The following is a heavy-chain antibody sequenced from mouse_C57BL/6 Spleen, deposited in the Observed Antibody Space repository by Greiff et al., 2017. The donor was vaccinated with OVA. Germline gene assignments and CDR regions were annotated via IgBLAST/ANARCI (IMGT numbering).Heavy chain of an antibody. CDR2: IYPRSGNT. CDR1: GYTFTSYG. Sequence: QVQLKESGAELARPGASVKLSCKASGYTFTSYGISWVKQRTGQGLGWIGEIYPRSGNTYYNEKFKGKATLTADKSSSTAYMELRSLTSEDSAVYFCARYPSFAYWGQGTLVTVSA. J-gene: IGHJ3*01. V-gene: IGHV1-81*01. CDR3: ARYPSFAY.